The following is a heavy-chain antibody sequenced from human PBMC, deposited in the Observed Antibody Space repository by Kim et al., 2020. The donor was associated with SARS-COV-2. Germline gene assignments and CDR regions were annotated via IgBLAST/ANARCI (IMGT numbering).Heavy chain of an antibody. Sequence: SETLSLTCTVSGGSVSSGSYYWSWIRQPPGKGLEWIGYIYYSGSTNYNPSLKSRGTISVDTSKNQFSLKLSSVTAADTAVYYCARGDPNWFDPWGQGTLVTVSS. V-gene: IGHV4-61*01. J-gene: IGHJ5*02. CDR3: ARGDPNWFDP. CDR2: IYYSGST. CDR1: GGSVSSGSYY.